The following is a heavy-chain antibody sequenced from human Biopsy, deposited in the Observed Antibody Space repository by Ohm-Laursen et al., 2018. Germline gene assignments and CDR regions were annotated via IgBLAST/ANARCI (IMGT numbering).Heavy chain of an antibody. CDR2: IYYSGGT. V-gene: IGHV4-59*01. CDR3: ARATNSTGWPYYYFYGMDV. D-gene: IGHD2/OR15-2a*01. Sequence: TLSLTCPVSGGSISSDYWSWIRQTPGKGLEWIGYIYYSGGTNYNPSLKSRVTISVDTSKNQFSLRLNSVTAADTAVYYCARATNSTGWPYYYFYGMDVWGQGTTVTVSS. J-gene: IGHJ6*02. CDR1: GGSISSDY.